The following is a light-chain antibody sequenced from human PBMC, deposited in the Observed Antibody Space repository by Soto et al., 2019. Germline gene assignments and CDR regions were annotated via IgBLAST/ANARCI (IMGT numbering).Light chain of an antibody. CDR3: SSYTGSSTPVV. CDR2: VVS. V-gene: IGLV2-14*03. CDR1: SSDGGGYNY. J-gene: IGLJ2*01. Sequence: QSALTQPASVSGSPGQSITISCTGTSSDGGGYNYVSWYQHHPGKAPKLIIYVVSNRPSGVSNRFSGSKSGNTASLTISGLQAEDEAEYYCSSYTGSSTPVVFGGGTKLTVL.